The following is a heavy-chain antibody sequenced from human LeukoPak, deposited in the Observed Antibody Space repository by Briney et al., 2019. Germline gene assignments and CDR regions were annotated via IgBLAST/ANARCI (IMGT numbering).Heavy chain of an antibody. CDR2: ISAYNGNT. CDR3: ARELIRSDYGDYPLDY. J-gene: IGHJ4*02. CDR1: GYTFTSYI. V-gene: IGHV1-18*01. D-gene: IGHD4-17*01. Sequence: ASVKVSCKASGYTFTSYIISWVRQAPGQGLEWMGWISAYNGNTNYAQKLQGRVTMTTDTSTSTAYMELRSLRSDDTAVYYCARELIRSDYGDYPLDYWGQGTLVTVSS.